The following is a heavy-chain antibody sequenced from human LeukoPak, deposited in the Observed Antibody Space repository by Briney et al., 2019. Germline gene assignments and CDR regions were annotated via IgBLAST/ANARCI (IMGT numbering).Heavy chain of an antibody. Sequence: SETLSLTCTVSGGSISSYYWSWIRQPAGKGLEWIGRIYTSGSTNYNPSLKSRVTMSVDTSKNQFSLKLSSVTAADTAVYYCARTGSTVTMLYPFDHWGQGTLVTVSS. CDR3: ARTGSTVTMLYPFDH. V-gene: IGHV4-4*07. CDR2: IYTSGST. CDR1: GGSISSYY. D-gene: IGHD4-17*01. J-gene: IGHJ4*02.